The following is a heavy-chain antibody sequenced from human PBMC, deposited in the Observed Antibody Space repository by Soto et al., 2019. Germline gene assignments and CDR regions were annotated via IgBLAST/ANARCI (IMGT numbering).Heavy chain of an antibody. CDR2: ISYDGTNK. CDR1: GFTFRSYA. CDR3: ARGDSNSWSDY. Sequence: QVQLVESGGGVVQPGRSLRLSGAASGFTFRSYAMDWVRQAPGKGLEWVAVISYDGTNKYYADSVKGRFTISRDNSKNTLSLQMNSLRAEDTAVYYCARGDSNSWSDYWGQGTLVTVSS. D-gene: IGHD6-13*01. J-gene: IGHJ4*02. V-gene: IGHV3-30*01.